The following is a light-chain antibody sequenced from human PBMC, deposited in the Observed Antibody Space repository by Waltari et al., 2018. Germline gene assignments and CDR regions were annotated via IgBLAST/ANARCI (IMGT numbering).Light chain of an antibody. Sequence: DIQMTQSPSSLSASVGDRVTITCRASQSISSYLNWYQQKPGKATKLLIYAASSLQSGVPSSFSGSGSGTDFTLTISSLQPEDFATYYCQQSYSTLITFGQGTRLEIK. CDR3: QQSYSTLIT. J-gene: IGKJ5*01. V-gene: IGKV1-39*01. CDR1: QSISSY. CDR2: AAS.